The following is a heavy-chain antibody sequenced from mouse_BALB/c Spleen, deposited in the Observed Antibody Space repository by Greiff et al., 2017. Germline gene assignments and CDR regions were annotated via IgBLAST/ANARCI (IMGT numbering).Heavy chain of an antibody. J-gene: IGHJ2*01. CDR2: ISNGGGST. V-gene: IGHV5-12-2*01. CDR3: ARTVTTGVDY. D-gene: IGHD1-1*01. Sequence: EVKLMESGGGLVQPGGSLKLSCAASGFTFSSYTMSWVRQTPEKRLEWVAYISNGGGSTYYPDTVKGRFTISRDNAKNTLYLQMSSLKSEDTAMYYCARTVTTGVDYWGQGTTLTVSS. CDR1: GFTFSSYT.